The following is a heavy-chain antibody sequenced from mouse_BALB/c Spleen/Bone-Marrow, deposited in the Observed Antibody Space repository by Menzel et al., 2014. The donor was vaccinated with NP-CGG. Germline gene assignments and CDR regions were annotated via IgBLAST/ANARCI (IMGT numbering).Heavy chain of an antibody. D-gene: IGHD1-1*01. Sequence: QVQLQQSGGEMGKPGAPGKKACKGSGYTFNRYWMHWGKKRAGQGLGRNGYINPSTGYTEYNQKFKDKATLTADKSSSTAYMQLSSLTSEDSAVYYCARRAYGGSYGFAYWGQGTLVTVSA. V-gene: IGHV1-7*01. CDR1: GYTFNRYW. CDR2: INPSTGYT. CDR3: ARRAYGGSYGFAY. J-gene: IGHJ3*01.